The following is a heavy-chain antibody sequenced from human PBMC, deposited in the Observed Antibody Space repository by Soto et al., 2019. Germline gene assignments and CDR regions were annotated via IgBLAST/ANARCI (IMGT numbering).Heavy chain of an antibody. V-gene: IGHV3-23*01. J-gene: IGHJ4*02. CDR2: ISGSGGST. CDR1: GFTFSSYA. D-gene: IGHD3-10*01. Sequence: GGSLRLSCAASGFTFSSYAMSWVRQAPGKGLEWVSAISGSGGSTYYADSVKGRFTISRDNSENTLYLQMSSLRAEDTAVYYCAKHPLLLWFGELLVETVGLFDYWGQGTLVTVSS. CDR3: AKHPLLLWFGELLVETVGLFDY.